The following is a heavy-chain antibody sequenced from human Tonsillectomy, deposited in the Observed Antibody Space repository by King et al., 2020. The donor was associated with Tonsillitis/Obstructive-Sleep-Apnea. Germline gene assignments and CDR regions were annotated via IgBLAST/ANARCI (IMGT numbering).Heavy chain of an antibody. CDR3: VWIVVPAARYYFDY. V-gene: IGHV4-39*01. D-gene: IGHD2-2*01. CDR2: IYYSGRT. CDR1: GGSISSSSYS. J-gene: IGHJ4*02. Sequence: QLQESGPGLVKPSETLSLTFTVSGGSISSSSYSWGWIRQPPGKGLEWIGSIYYSGRTYYNPSLKSRVTISVNTPKNQFSPKLSPVTAADTSVYYCVWIVVPAARYYFDYWGQGTLVTVSS.